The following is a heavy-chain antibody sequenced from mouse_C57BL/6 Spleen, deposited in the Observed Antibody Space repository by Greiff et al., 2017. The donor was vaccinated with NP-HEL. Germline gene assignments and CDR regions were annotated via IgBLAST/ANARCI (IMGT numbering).Heavy chain of an antibody. J-gene: IGHJ3*01. D-gene: IGHD1-1*01. CDR1: GYTFTSYW. V-gene: IGHV1-64*01. CDR3: ARNYGSRSWFAY. CDR2: IHPNSGST. Sequence: VQLQQSGAELVKPGASVKLSCKASGYTFTSYWMHWVKQRPGQGLEWIGMIHPNSGSTNYNEKFKSKATLTVDKSSSTAYMQLSSLTSEDSAVYYCARNYGSRSWFAYWGQWTLVTVSA.